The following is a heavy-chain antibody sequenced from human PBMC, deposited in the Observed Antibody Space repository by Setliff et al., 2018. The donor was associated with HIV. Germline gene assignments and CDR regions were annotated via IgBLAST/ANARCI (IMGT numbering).Heavy chain of an antibody. V-gene: IGHV4-39*07. CDR2: IYYSGTT. D-gene: IGHD2-15*01. J-gene: IGHJ4*02. CDR3: HLEVPLMMGTTPPL. Sequence: SETLSLTCTVSGGFISSSDYYWGWIRQPPGKGLEWIGSIYYSGTTYYNPSLKSRVTISVDTTKNQFSLKLNTVTAADTAVYYCHLEVPLMMGTTPPLWGQGTLVTV. CDR1: GGFISSSDYY.